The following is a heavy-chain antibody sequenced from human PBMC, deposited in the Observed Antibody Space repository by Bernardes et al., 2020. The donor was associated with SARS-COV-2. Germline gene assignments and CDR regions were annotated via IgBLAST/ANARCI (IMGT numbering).Heavy chain of an antibody. CDR3: ARDMLSYDGVDV. CDR1: GGTLSSSFI. Sequence: SVKVSCKTSGGTLSSSFIITWVRQAPGQGLEWMGLIIPNFDTVNYAQEFQGRLTLTADESTSTAYMELRSLRSEDSGVYYCARDMLSYDGVDVWGQGTTVTVSS. D-gene: IGHD2-8*01. V-gene: IGHV1-69*13. CDR2: IIPNFDTV. J-gene: IGHJ6*02.